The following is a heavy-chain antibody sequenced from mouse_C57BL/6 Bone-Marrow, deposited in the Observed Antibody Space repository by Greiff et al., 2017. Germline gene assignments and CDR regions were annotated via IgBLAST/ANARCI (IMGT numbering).Heavy chain of an antibody. CDR2: IRNKANGYTT. D-gene: IGHD1-1*01. CDR1: GFTFTDYY. CDR3: ARSTVVAPSYWYFDV. V-gene: IGHV7-3*01. J-gene: IGHJ1*03. Sequence: EVKVVESGGGLVQPGGSLSLSCAASGFTFTDYYMSWVRQPPGQALEWLGFIRNKANGYTTEYSASVKGRFTISRDNSQSILYLQMNALRAEDSATYYCARSTVVAPSYWYFDVWGTGTTVTVSS.